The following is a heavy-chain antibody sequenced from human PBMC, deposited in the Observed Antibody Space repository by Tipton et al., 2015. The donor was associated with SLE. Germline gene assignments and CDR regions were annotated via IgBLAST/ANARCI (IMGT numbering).Heavy chain of an antibody. D-gene: IGHD3-9*01. J-gene: IGHJ4*02. CDR1: GGSFRGYY. CDR2: VNHGGST. V-gene: IGHV4-34*01. CDR3: ARGRYDILTASPIYYFDY. Sequence: LRLSCAVYGGSFRGYYWSWIRQPPGKGLEWIGDVNHGGSTNYNPSLKSRVTLSVDTPKNQFSLKMSSVTAADTAVYYCARGRYDILTASPIYYFDYWGQGALVTVSS.